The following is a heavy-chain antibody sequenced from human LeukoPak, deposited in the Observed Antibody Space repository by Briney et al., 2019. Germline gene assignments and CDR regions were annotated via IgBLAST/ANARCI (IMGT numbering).Heavy chain of an antibody. CDR3: ARVGDRGEYAFDI. CDR2: INPNSGGT. V-gene: IGHV1-2*02. Sequence: ASVKVSCKASGYTFTGYYMHWVRQAPGQGLEWMGWINPNSGGTNYAQKFQGRVTMTRDTSISTAYMELSRLRSDDNGAYYCARVGDRGEYAFDIWGQGTMVTVSS. J-gene: IGHJ3*02. CDR1: GYTFTGYY. D-gene: IGHD1-26*01.